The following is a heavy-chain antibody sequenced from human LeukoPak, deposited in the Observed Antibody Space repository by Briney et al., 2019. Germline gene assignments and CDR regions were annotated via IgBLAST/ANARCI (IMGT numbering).Heavy chain of an antibody. J-gene: IGHJ4*02. CDR2: ISSSGSTI. D-gene: IGHD6-13*01. Sequence: GGSLRLSCAASGFTVSSNYMSWVRQAPGKGLEWVSYISSSGSTIYYADSVKGRFTISRDNAKNSLYLQMNSLRAEDTAVYYCARDTSRYSSSWGVDYWGQGTLVTVSS. CDR3: ARDTSRYSSSWGVDY. CDR1: GFTVSSNY. V-gene: IGHV3-11*04.